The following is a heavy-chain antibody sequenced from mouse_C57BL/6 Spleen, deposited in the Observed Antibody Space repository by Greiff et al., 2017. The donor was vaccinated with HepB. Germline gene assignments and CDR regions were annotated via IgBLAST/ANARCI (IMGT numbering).Heavy chain of an antibody. CDR2: IYPGDGDT. Sequence: QVQLQQSGAELVKPGASVKISCKASGYAFSSYWMNWVKQRPGKGLEWIGQIYPGDGDTNYNGKFKGKATLTADKSSSTAYMQLSSLTSEDAAVYFCARYDYSRFYAMDYWGQGTSVTVSS. D-gene: IGHD2-12*01. CDR3: ARYDYSRFYAMDY. CDR1: GYAFSSYW. V-gene: IGHV1-80*01. J-gene: IGHJ4*01.